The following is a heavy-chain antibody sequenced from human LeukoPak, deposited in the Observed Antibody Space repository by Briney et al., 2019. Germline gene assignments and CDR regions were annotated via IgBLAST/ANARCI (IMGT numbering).Heavy chain of an antibody. CDR2: IYPGDSDT. D-gene: IGHD3-10*01. V-gene: IGHV5-51*01. J-gene: IGHJ4*02. CDR3: ARQRDYYGSGSYYNAYVDY. Sequence: GESLKISCKGSGYSFTSYWVGWVRQMPGKGLEWMGIIYPGDSDTRYSPSFQGQVTISADKSISTAYLQWSSLKASDTAMYYCARQRDYYGSGSYYNAYVDYWGQGTLVTVSS. CDR1: GYSFTSYW.